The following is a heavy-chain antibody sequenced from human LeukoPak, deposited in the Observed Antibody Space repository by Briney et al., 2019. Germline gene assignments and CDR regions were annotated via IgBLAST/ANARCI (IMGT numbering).Heavy chain of an antibody. J-gene: IGHJ4*02. CDR3: ARDPLLVPPEMVLYFDY. V-gene: IGHV1-69*04. CDR2: FIPVLGIR. D-gene: IGHD4/OR15-4a*01. Sequence: SVKVSCKASGYTFTGYYMHWVRQAPGQGLEWMGRFIPVLGIRNYAQKFLGRVTFDADKSTSTAYMELSSLRSDDTAVYYCARDPLLVPPEMVLYFDYWGQGTLVTVSS. CDR1: GYTFTGYY.